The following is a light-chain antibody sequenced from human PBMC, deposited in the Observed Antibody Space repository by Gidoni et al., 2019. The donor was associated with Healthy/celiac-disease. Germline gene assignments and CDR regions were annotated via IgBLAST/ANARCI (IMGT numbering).Light chain of an antibody. V-gene: IGLV1-40*01. Sequence: QSVLTQPPSVSGAPGQRVTISCTGSSSNIGAGYDVHWYQQLPGTAPNLLIYGNSNRPSGVPDRFSCSKSGTSASLAITGLQAEDEADYYCQSYDSSLSGWGVFGGGTKLTVL. CDR2: GNS. CDR3: QSYDSSLSGWGV. CDR1: SSNIGAGYD. J-gene: IGLJ3*02.